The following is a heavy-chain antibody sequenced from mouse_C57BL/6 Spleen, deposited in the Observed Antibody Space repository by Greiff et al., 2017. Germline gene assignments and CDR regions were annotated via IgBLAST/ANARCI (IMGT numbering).Heavy chain of an antibody. V-gene: IGHV5-9*01. CDR2: ISGGGGNT. CDR3: ARHEGDGYFDY. CDR1: GFTFSSYT. D-gene: IGHD2-3*01. J-gene: IGHJ2*01. Sequence: EVKLMESGGGLVKPGGSLKLSCAASGFTFSSYTMSWVRQTPEKRLEWVATISGGGGNTYYPDSVKGRFTISRDNAKNTLYLQMSSLRSEDTALYYCARHEGDGYFDYWGQGTTLTVSS.